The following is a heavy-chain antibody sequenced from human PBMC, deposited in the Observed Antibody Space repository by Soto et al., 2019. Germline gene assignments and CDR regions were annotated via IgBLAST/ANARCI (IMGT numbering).Heavy chain of an antibody. CDR1: GFPFSTYA. J-gene: IGHJ4*02. Sequence: EVQLLESGGGLVQPGGSLRLSCAASGFPFSTYAMTWVRQAPGKGLEWVSAISGSGGGTYYADSVKGRFTISRDNSKNTLYLQMNSLRAEDTAVYYCAKSIAARPSGFWEFWGQGTLVPVSS. V-gene: IGHV3-23*01. CDR3: AKSIAARPSGFWEF. CDR2: ISGSGGGT. D-gene: IGHD6-6*01.